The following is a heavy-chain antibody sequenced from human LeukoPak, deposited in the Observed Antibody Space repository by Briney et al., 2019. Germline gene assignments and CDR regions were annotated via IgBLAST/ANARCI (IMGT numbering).Heavy chain of an antibody. Sequence: PGGSLRLSCAASGFTFSSYGMHWVRQAPGKGLEWVAVISYDGSNKYYADSVKGRFTISRDNSKNTLYLQMNSLRAEDTAVYYCAKGALGASGYFDLWGRGTLVTVSS. CDR1: GFTFSSYG. V-gene: IGHV3-30*18. CDR2: ISYDGSNK. CDR3: AKGALGASGYFDL. D-gene: IGHD1-26*01. J-gene: IGHJ2*01.